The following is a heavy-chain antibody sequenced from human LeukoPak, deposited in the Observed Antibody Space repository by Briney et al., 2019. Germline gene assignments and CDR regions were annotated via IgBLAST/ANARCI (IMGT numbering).Heavy chain of an antibody. CDR3: TGSGTSPYYFDY. Sequence: ASVKLSCKASGYTFTNYYMHWVRQAPGQGLEWMGWINPNSGDTNYAQKVQGRVTMTRDTSISTAYMELSSLRFDDTAVYYCTGSGTSPYYFDYWGQGTLVTVSS. V-gene: IGHV1-2*02. J-gene: IGHJ4*02. D-gene: IGHD3-10*01. CDR2: INPNSGDT. CDR1: GYTFTNYY.